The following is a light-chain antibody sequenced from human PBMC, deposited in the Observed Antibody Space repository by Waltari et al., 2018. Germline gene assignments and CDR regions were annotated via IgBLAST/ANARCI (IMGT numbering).Light chain of an antibody. Sequence: EIQMTQSPSSVSASVGDRVTLTCRAGQDISSALAWYQQKPGQAPNLLIYAVSSLQSGVPSRFSGSGSGTDFTLTICSLQPEDLATYYCQQGSSFPPTFGQGTKVEIK. CDR2: AVS. CDR1: QDISSA. V-gene: IGKV1-12*01. CDR3: QQGSSFPPT. J-gene: IGKJ1*01.